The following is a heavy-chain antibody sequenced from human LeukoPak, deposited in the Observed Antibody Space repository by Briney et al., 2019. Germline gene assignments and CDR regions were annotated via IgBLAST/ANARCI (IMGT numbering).Heavy chain of an antibody. V-gene: IGHV3-9*01. CDR2: ISWNSGSI. J-gene: IGHJ4*02. Sequence: PGRSLRLSCAASGFTFDDYAMHWVRQAPGKGLEWVSGISWNSGSIGYADSLKGRFTISRDNAKNSLYMQMNSLRAEDTALYYWAKDGYSYGPKNFDYWGQGTLVTVSS. CDR3: AKDGYSYGPKNFDY. CDR1: GFTFDDYA. D-gene: IGHD5-18*01.